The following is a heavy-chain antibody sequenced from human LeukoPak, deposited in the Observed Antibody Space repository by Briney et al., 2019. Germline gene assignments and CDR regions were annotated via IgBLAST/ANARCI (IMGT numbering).Heavy chain of an antibody. V-gene: IGHV1-18*01. CDR3: ARVVQNWFDP. CDR2: ISAYNGNT. Sequence: ASVKVSCKASGYTFTSYGISWVRQAPGQGLEWMGWISAYNGNTNYAQKFQGRVTITADKSTSTAYMELSSLRSEDTAVYYCARVVQNWFDPWGQGTLVTVSS. CDR1: GYTFTSYG. J-gene: IGHJ5*02.